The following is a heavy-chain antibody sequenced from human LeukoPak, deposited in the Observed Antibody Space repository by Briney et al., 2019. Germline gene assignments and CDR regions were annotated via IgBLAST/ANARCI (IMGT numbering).Heavy chain of an antibody. CDR3: ASYLTYYYDSSGYVHDAFDI. Sequence: SGTLSLTCAVSGGSISSSNWWSWVRQPPGKGLEWIGEIYHSGSTNYNPSLKSRATISVDKSKNQFSLKLSSVTAADTAVYYCASYLTYYYDSSGYVHDAFDIWGQGTMVTVSS. V-gene: IGHV4-4*02. CDR1: GGSISSSNW. D-gene: IGHD3-22*01. CDR2: IYHSGST. J-gene: IGHJ3*02.